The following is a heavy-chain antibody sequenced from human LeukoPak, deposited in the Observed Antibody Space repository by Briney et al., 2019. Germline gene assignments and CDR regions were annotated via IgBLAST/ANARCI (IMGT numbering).Heavy chain of an antibody. CDR1: GGSISSHY. Sequence: SETPSLTCTVSGGSISSHYWSWIRQPPGKGLEWIGYIYYSGSTNYNPSLKSRVTISVDTSKNQFSLKLSSVTAADTAVYYCARESGYGSSGYSPRDAFDIWGQGTMVTVSS. D-gene: IGHD3-22*01. V-gene: IGHV4-59*11. CDR2: IYYSGST. J-gene: IGHJ3*02. CDR3: ARESGYGSSGYSPRDAFDI.